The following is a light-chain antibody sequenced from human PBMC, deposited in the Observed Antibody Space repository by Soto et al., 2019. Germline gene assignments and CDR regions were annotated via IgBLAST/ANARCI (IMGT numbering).Light chain of an antibody. CDR3: QQYGSSPPYT. CDR1: HIVSSSY. V-gene: IGKV3-20*01. J-gene: IGKJ2*01. Sequence: EIVLTQSPGTLSLSPGERATLSCRASHIVSSSYLAWYQQKPGQAPRLLFYGASSRATGIPDRFSGSGSGTDFTLTISRLEPEDFAVYYCQQYGSSPPYTFGQGTRLEIK. CDR2: GAS.